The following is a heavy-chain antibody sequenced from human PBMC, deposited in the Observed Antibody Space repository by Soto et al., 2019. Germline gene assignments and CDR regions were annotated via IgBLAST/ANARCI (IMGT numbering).Heavy chain of an antibody. J-gene: IGHJ4*02. Sequence: EVQLLESGGGLVQPGGSLRISCAASGFTFSSYALSWVRQAPGKGLEWVSTINGNGDNTYYTDSVKSRFTISRDNSQSTLYLQVTGLRAEDTAVYYCAKDRAPVKSGAGTNFDHWGQGMLVTVSS. CDR2: INGNGDNT. V-gene: IGHV3-23*01. CDR1: GFTFSSYA. CDR3: AKDRAPVKSGAGTNFDH. D-gene: IGHD6-19*01.